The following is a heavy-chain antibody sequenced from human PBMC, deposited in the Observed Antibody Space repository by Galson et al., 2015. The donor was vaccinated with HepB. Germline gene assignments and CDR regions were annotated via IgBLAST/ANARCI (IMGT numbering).Heavy chain of an antibody. J-gene: IGHJ5*02. CDR3: ARMLWPAAMACWFDP. CDR1: GGSISSGSYY. D-gene: IGHD2-2*01. Sequence: TLSLTCTVSGGSISSGSYYRSWIRQHPGKGLEWIGYIYYSGSTYYNPSLKSRVTISVDTSKNQFSLKLSSVTAADTAVYYCARMLWPAAMACWFDPWGQGTLVTVSS. CDR2: IYYSGST. V-gene: IGHV4-31*03.